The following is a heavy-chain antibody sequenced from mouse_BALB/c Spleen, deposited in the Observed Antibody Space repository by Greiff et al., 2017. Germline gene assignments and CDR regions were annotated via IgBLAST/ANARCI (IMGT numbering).Heavy chain of an antibody. CDR2: IYPYNGGT. CDR1: GYTFTDYN. V-gene: IGHV1S29*02. J-gene: IGHJ3*01. CDR3: ASSRNFWFAY. Sequence: VQLKESGPELVKPGASVKISCKASGYTFTDYNMHWVKQSHGKSLEWIGYIYPYNGGTGYNQKFKSKATLTVDNSSSTAYMELRSLTSEDSAVYYCASSRNFWFAYWGQGTLVTVSA.